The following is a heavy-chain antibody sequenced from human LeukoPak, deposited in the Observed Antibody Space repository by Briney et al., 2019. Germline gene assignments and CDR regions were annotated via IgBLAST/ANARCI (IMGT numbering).Heavy chain of an antibody. CDR3: ARGYCSGGSCYSEDYYYGMDV. CDR1: GFTFSSYG. D-gene: IGHD2-15*01. CDR2: IWYDGSNK. J-gene: IGHJ6*02. V-gene: IGHV3-33*01. Sequence: GGSLRLSCAASGFTFSSYGMHWVRQAPGKGLEWVAVIWYDGSNKYYADSVKGRFIISRDNSKNTLYLQMNSLRAEDTAVYYCARGYCSGGSCYSEDYYYGMDVWGQGTTVTVSS.